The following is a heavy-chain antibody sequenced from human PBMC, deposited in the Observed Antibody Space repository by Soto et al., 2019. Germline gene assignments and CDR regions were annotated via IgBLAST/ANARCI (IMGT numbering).Heavy chain of an antibody. CDR3: ARRRAGWGYS. Sequence: QLQLQESGPGLVKPSETLSLTCTVSGDSITSSNYYWAWIRQSPGKGLEWVGSIYYSGSTYYNPSLKSPVTISVDTSKTHVSLRLSSVTAADTAVYYCARRRAGWGYSWGQGALVTVSS. V-gene: IGHV4-39*02. CDR1: GDSITSSNYY. CDR2: IYYSGST. D-gene: IGHD6-19*01. J-gene: IGHJ4*02.